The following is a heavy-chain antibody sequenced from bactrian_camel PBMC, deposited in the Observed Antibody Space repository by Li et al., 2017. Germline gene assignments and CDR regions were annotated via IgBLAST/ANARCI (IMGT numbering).Heavy chain of an antibody. Sequence: HVQLVESGGGSVQAGGSLRLTCVLSGFSVTSDCVGWFRQTPGRACELVASLSSDGMTYYLESVKGRFTVSEDNAKKVLTLQLNNLKPDDTGVYYCAVADEIWVPYYGGCRAFGNWGQGTQVTVS. J-gene: IGHJ6*01. CDR1: GFSVTSDC. CDR3: AVADEIWVPYYGGCRAFGN. D-gene: IGHD3*01. CDR2: LSSDGMT. V-gene: IGHV3S55*01.